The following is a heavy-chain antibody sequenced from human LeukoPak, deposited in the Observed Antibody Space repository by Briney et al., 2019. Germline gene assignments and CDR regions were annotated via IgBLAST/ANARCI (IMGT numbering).Heavy chain of an antibody. CDR3: ARGYSSSWYTAFDI. J-gene: IGHJ3*02. V-gene: IGHV1-18*01. CDR1: GYSFTSHG. CDR2: ISAYNGNT. Sequence: ASVKVSCKASGYSFTSHGIIWVRQAPGQGLEWMGWISAYNGNTNYAQKLQGRVTMTTDTSTSTAYMELRSLRSDDTAVYYCARGYSSSWYTAFDIWGQGTMVTVSS. D-gene: IGHD6-13*01.